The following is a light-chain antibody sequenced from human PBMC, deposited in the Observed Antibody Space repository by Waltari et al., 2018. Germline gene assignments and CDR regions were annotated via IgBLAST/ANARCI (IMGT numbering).Light chain of an antibody. CDR2: DVS. CDR3: CSYAGTYTFFV. CDR1: SSAVGGSNA. J-gene: IGLJ1*01. V-gene: IGLV2-11*01. Sequence: QSALTQPRSVSGSPGQSVTISCTGSSSAVGGSNAVYWYQQFPGKGPKVLIYDVSKRLSGVPDRFSGSKSGNTASLTISGLQAEDEAAYYCCSYAGTYTFFVFGSGTEVTVL.